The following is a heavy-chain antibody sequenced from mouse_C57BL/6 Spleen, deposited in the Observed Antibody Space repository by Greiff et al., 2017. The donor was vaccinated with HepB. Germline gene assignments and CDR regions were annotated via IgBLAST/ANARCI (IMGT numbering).Heavy chain of an antibody. V-gene: IGHV1-82*01. Sequence: VQLQQSGPELVKPGASVKISCKASGYAFSSSWMNWVKQRPGKGLEWIGRIYPGDGDTNYNGKFKGKATLTADKSSSPAYMQLSSLTSEDSAVYFCARSGYYGSSYDYWGQGTTLTVSS. J-gene: IGHJ2*01. CDR3: ARSGYYGSSYDY. CDR1: GYAFSSSW. D-gene: IGHD1-1*01. CDR2: IYPGDGDT.